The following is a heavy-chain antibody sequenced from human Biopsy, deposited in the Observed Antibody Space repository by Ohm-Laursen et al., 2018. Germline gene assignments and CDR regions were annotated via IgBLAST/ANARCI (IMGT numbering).Heavy chain of an antibody. CDR3: ARGGLNYWYFDL. Sequence: ASVKVSCKASGYTFTDSYMHWVRQAPGQGLEWMGWINPNSGGTNYAQKFQGRVTMTRDTSMSTAYMELNGLRSDDTAVYYCARGGLNYWYFDLWGRGTLVTVSS. V-gene: IGHV1-2*02. J-gene: IGHJ2*01. CDR1: GYTFTDSY. CDR2: INPNSGGT. D-gene: IGHD1-26*01.